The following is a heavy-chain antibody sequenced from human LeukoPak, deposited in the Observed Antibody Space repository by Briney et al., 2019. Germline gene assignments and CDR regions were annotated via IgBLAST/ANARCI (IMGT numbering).Heavy chain of an antibody. CDR1: GFSFSGHW. Sequence: GGSLRLSCTASGFSFSGHWMQWARQLPGKGLVWVSRISPTGRTTSYADSVKGRFTVSRDNAKNTLYLQVNNLRAEDTAVYYCARGPNSNWSGLDFWGQGTLLTVSS. CDR3: ARGPNSNWSGLDF. J-gene: IGHJ4*02. D-gene: IGHD6-6*01. CDR2: ISPTGRTT. V-gene: IGHV3-74*01.